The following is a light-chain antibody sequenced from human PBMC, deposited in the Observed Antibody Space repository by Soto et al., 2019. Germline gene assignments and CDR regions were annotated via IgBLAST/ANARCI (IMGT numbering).Light chain of an antibody. J-gene: IGLJ3*02. CDR2: EVS. CDR3: SSYAGSNNWV. V-gene: IGLV2-8*01. CDR1: SSDVGGYDF. Sequence: QSALTQPPSASGSLGQSVTISCTGTSSDVGGYDFVSWYQQHPGKAPKLLIYEVSRRPSGVPDRFSVSKSGNTASLTVSGLQAEDEADYYCSSYAGSNNWVFGGGTKVNVL.